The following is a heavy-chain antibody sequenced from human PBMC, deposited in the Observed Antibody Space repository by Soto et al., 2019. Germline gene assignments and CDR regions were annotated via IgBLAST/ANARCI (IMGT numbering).Heavy chain of an antibody. V-gene: IGHV3-30-3*01. CDR2: TSYDGSNK. D-gene: IGHD3-3*01. J-gene: IGHJ4*02. CDR1: GFTFSSYA. CDR3: ARDGSIRYYDFWSGYYPPYFDY. Sequence: QVQLVESGGGVVQPGRSLRLSCAASGFTFSSYAMHWVRQAPGKGLEWVAVTSYDGSNKYYADSVKGRFTISRDNSKNTLYLQMNSLRAEDTAVYYCARDGSIRYYDFWSGYYPPYFDYWGQGTLVTVSS.